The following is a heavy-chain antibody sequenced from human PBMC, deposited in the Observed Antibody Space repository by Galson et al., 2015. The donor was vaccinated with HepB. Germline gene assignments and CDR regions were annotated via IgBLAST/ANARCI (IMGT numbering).Heavy chain of an antibody. D-gene: IGHD2-2*01. CDR2: MNPNSGNT. CDR1: GYTFTSYD. CDR3: ARGIVVVPAAKWSYYYYYYMDV. Sequence: CKASGYTFTSYDINWVRQATGQGLEWMGWMNPNSGNTGYAQKFQGRVTMTRNTSISTAYMELSSLRSEDTAVYYCARGIVVVPAAKWSYYYYYYMDVWGKGTTVTVSS. V-gene: IGHV1-8*01. J-gene: IGHJ6*03.